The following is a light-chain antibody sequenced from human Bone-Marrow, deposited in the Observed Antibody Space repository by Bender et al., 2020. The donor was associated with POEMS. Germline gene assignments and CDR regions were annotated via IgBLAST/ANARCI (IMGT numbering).Light chain of an antibody. Sequence: QSALTQPASVSGSPGQSITISCTGTSSDVGSYNVVSWYQQHPGKAPKVMIYEVSKRPSGVSNRFSGSKSGNTASLTISGLQAEDEADYHCCSYAGSNTLVFGGGTKVTVL. CDR2: EVS. J-gene: IGLJ2*01. V-gene: IGLV2-23*02. CDR3: CSYAGSNTLV. CDR1: SSDVGSYNV.